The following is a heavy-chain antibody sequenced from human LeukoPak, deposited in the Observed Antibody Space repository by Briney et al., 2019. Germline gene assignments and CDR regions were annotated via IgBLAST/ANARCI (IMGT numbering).Heavy chain of an antibody. V-gene: IGHV3-21*01. Sequence: GGSLRLSCAASGFTFSSYSMHWVRQAPGKGLEWVSSISSSGLYMYYADSLKGRFTISRDNAKNSLYLQMNSLRAEDTAIYYCATTPTNSSGWEFDYRGQGTLVTVSS. D-gene: IGHD6-19*01. J-gene: IGHJ4*02. CDR1: GFTFSSYS. CDR2: ISSSGLYM. CDR3: ATTPTNSSGWEFDY.